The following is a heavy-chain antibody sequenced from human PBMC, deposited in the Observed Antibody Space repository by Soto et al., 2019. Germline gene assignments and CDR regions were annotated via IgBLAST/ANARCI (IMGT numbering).Heavy chain of an antibody. J-gene: IGHJ2*01. CDR2: ISSSSSTI. D-gene: IGHD2-2*01. CDR1: GFTFSSYS. Sequence: GGSLRLSCAASGFTFSSYSMNWVRQAPGKGLEWVSYISSSSSTIYYADSVKGRFTISRDNAKNSLYLQMTSLRAEDTAVYYCERPGSTNWYFDPWGRGTMVAVYS. V-gene: IGHV3-48*01. CDR3: ERPGSTNWYFDP.